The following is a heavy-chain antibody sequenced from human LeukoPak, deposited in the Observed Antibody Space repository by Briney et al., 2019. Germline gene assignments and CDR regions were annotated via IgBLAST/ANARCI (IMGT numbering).Heavy chain of an antibody. V-gene: IGHV4-59*08. CDR1: GGSISSYY. CDR2: IYYSGST. Sequence: SQTLSLTCTVSGGSISSYYWSWIRQPPGKGLEWIGYIYYSGSTNYNPSLKSRVTISVDTSKNQFSLKLTSVTAADTAVYYCARSFRGSNSNYYFYYMDVWAKGTTVTVSS. CDR3: ARSFRGSNSNYYFYYMDV. J-gene: IGHJ6*03. D-gene: IGHD1-26*01.